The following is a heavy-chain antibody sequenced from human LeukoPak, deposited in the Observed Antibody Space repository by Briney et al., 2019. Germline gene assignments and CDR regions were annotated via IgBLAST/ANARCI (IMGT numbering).Heavy chain of an antibody. V-gene: IGHV3-15*01. CDR3: TTDQEVRGVTLFDY. D-gene: IGHD3-10*01. J-gene: IGHJ4*02. CDR2: IKSKTDGGTT. Sequence: GGSLRLSCAASGFTFSNAWMSWVRQAPGKGLEWVGRIKSKTDGGTTDYAAPVKGRFTISRDDSKNTLYLQMNSLKTEDTAVYYCTTDQEVRGVTLFDYWGQGTLVTVSS. CDR1: GFTFSNAW.